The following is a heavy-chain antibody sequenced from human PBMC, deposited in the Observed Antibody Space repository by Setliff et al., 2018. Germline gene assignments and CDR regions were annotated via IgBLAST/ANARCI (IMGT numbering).Heavy chain of an antibody. Sequence: LRLSCAASGFTFSRYWMSWVRQAPGKGLEWVANIKQEGSEKYYVDSAKGRFTISRDNAKNSLYLQMNSLRAEDTAVYYCARDHVYGSQYYYYYYGMDVWGQGTTVTVSS. J-gene: IGHJ6*02. V-gene: IGHV3-7*01. CDR1: GFTFSRYW. CDR2: IKQEGSEK. D-gene: IGHD3-10*01. CDR3: ARDHVYGSQYYYYYYGMDV.